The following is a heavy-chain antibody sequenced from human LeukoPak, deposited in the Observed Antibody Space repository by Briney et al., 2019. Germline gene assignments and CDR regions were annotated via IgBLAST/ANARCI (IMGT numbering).Heavy chain of an antibody. Sequence: PSETLSLTCTVPGASINSKYWSWIRQSAGKGLEWIGRIYASGTTNYSPSLKSRVTMSVDTSKNQFSLNLSSVTAADTAVYYCARDVGAQGSGWYSVAFDIWGQGTMVIVSS. J-gene: IGHJ3*02. CDR1: GASINSKY. D-gene: IGHD6-19*01. CDR3: ARDVGAQGSGWYSVAFDI. CDR2: IYASGTT. V-gene: IGHV4-4*07.